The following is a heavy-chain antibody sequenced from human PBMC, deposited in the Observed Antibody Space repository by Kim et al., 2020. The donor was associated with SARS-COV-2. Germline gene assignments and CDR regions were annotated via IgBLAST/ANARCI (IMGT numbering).Heavy chain of an antibody. CDR3: ATQGGTLLWFGR. Sequence: GGSLRLSCAASGFTFSSYGMHWVRQAPGKGLEWVAVISYDGSNKYYADSVKGRFTISRDNSKNTLYLQMNSLRAEDTAVYYCATQGGTLLWFGRWGQGTLVTVSS. CDR2: ISYDGSNK. J-gene: IGHJ4*02. CDR1: GFTFSSYG. V-gene: IGHV3-30*03. D-gene: IGHD3-10*01.